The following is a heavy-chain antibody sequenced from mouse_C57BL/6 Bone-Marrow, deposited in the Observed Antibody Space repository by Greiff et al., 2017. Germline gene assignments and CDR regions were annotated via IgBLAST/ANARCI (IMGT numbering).Heavy chain of an antibody. CDR2: IYPGDGDT. V-gene: IGHV1-82*01. CDR3: ARSGTTVVAHFDY. Sequence: QVQLQQSGPELVKPGASVKISCKASGYAFSSSWMNWVKQRPGKGLEWIGRIYPGDGDTNYNGKFKGKATLTADKSSSTAYMQLSSLTSEDSAVXFCARSGTTVVAHFDYWGQGTTLTVSS. D-gene: IGHD1-1*01. CDR1: GYAFSSSW. J-gene: IGHJ2*01.